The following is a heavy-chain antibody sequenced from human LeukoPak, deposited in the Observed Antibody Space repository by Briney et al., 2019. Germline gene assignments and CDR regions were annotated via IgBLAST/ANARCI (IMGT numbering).Heavy chain of an antibody. J-gene: IGHJ6*03. Sequence: SETLSLTCNVSGGPINSNIYYWAWVRQPPGKGLEWIGSIYYSGSTYYNPSLKSRITISVDTFRSQVSLKMRSVTAADTAVYYCARSVEGYCRGGSCYYYSYYMDVWGKGTTVTVSS. CDR3: ARSVEGYCRGGSCYYYSYYMDV. V-gene: IGHV4-39*01. CDR1: GGPINSNIYY. D-gene: IGHD2-15*01. CDR2: IYYSGST.